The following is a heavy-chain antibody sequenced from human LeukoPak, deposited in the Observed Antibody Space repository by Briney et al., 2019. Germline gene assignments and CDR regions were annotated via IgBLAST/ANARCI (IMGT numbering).Heavy chain of an antibody. Sequence: GGSLRLSCAASGFTFTTYAMSWVRQAPGKGLEWVAVISYDGSNKYYADSVKGRFTISRDNSKNTLYLQMNSLRAEDTAVYYCARARAVYYYDSSGYESSDYWGQGTLVTVSS. J-gene: IGHJ4*02. CDR3: ARARAVYYYDSSGYESSDY. CDR1: GFTFTTYA. CDR2: ISYDGSNK. D-gene: IGHD3-22*01. V-gene: IGHV3-30-3*01.